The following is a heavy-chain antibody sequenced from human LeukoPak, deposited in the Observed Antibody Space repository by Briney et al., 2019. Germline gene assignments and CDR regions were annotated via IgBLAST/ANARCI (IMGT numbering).Heavy chain of an antibody. J-gene: IGHJ3*02. Sequence: SETLSLTCTVSGGSISSYYWSWIRQPPGKGLEWIGYIYYSGSTNYNPSLKSRVTISVDTSKNQFSLKLSSVTAADTAVYYCARLGANDYGDYHAFDIWGQGTMVTVSS. CDR1: GGSISSYY. V-gene: IGHV4-59*08. D-gene: IGHD4-17*01. CDR3: ARLGANDYGDYHAFDI. CDR2: IYYSGST.